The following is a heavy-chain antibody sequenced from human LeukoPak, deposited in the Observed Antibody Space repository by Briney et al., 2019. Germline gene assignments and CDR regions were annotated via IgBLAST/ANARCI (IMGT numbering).Heavy chain of an antibody. D-gene: IGHD3-10*01. CDR2: ISGSGGST. V-gene: IGHV3-23*01. CDR1: GFTFSSYA. Sequence: QTGGSLRLSCAASGFTFSSYAMSWVRQAPGKGLEWVSAISGSGGSTYYADSVKGRFTISRDNSKNTLYLQMNSLRAEDTAVYYCAKGPRNNMVRGVMAGPFDYWDQGTLVTVSS. CDR3: AKGPRNNMVRGVMAGPFDY. J-gene: IGHJ4*02.